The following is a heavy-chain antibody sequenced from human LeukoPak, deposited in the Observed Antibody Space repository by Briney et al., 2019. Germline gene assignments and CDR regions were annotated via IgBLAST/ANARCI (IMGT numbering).Heavy chain of an antibody. J-gene: IGHJ6*03. V-gene: IGHV1-69*05. D-gene: IGHD4-17*01. CDR1: GGTFSSYA. CDR2: IIPIFGTA. CDR3: ARGETTVTPYYYYYMDV. Sequence: SVKVSCKASGGTFSSYAISWVRQAPGQGLGWMGRIIPIFGTANYAQKFQGRVTITTDESTSTAYMELSSLRSEDTAVYYCARGETTVTPYYYYYMDVWGKGTTVTVSS.